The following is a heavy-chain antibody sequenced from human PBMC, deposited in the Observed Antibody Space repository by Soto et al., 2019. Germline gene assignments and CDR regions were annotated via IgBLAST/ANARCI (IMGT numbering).Heavy chain of an antibody. CDR1: GGTFSSYA. Sequence: SVKVSCKASGGTFSSYAISWVRQAPGPGLEWMGGIIPIFGTANYAQQFQGRVTITADESTSTAYMELSSLSSEDTAVDYCARGDRYYDSSGYYWPIFDYWGQGTLVTVS. D-gene: IGHD3-22*01. CDR2: IIPIFGTA. J-gene: IGHJ4*02. CDR3: ARGDRYYDSSGYYWPIFDY. V-gene: IGHV1-69*13.